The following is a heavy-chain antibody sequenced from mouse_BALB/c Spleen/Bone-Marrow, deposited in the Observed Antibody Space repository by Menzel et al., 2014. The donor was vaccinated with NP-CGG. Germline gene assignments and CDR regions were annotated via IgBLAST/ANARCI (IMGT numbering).Heavy chain of an antibody. CDR2: IDPANGNT. CDR1: GFNIKDTY. V-gene: IGHV14-3*02. D-gene: IGHD1-1*01. J-gene: IGHJ1*01. CDR3: ASYYYGRYFDV. Sequence: EVHLVESGAELVEPGASVKLSCTASGFNIKDTYMHWVKQRPEQGLEWIGRIDPANGNTKYDPKFQGKATITADTSSNTAYLQLSSLTSEDTAVYYCASYYYGRYFDVWGARTTVTVSS.